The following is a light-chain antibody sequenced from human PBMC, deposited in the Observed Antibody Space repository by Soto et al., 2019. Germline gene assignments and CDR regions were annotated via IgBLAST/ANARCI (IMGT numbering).Light chain of an antibody. CDR2: GAS. Sequence: ESVLTQSPGNLSMSPGERATLSCRASQSVSSSYSAWYQQKPGQAPRLLIYGASRRATGIPDRFSGSGSGTDFTLTISRLEPEDFAVYYCQQYGSSPVTFGPGTKVDIK. J-gene: IGKJ3*01. V-gene: IGKV3-20*01. CDR1: QSVSSSY. CDR3: QQYGSSPVT.